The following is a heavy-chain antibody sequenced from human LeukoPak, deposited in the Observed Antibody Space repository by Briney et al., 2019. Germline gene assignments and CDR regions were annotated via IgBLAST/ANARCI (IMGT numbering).Heavy chain of an antibody. J-gene: IGHJ4*02. Sequence: GGSLRLSCAASGTTFSSYDMHWVRQPTGKGLEWVSAIGVAANTFYSGSVKGRFTISRENAKNSLFLLMTSLRADDTAVHYCARQNTPHGNFDYWGQGILVTVSS. CDR1: GTTFSSYD. V-gene: IGHV3-13*01. D-gene: IGHD1-26*01. CDR3: ARQNTPHGNFDY. CDR2: IGVAANT.